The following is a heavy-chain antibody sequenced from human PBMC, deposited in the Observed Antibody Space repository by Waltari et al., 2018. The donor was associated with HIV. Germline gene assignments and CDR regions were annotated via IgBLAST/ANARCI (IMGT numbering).Heavy chain of an antibody. CDR1: GFTFTHYC. D-gene: IGHD2-8*01. Sequence: EVTLVESGGALAKPGGSLRPSSASSGFTFTHYCMHWDRQAPGKGLVWVARISSDGTSRAYGASMKSRFTISRDNGNNTLDLQMRRLRVEDTAVYYCVRVEYVGWASDYHYGMDVWGQGTTVIVSS. CDR2: ISSDGTSR. J-gene: IGHJ6*02. CDR3: VRVEYVGWASDYHYGMDV. V-gene: IGHV3-74*03.